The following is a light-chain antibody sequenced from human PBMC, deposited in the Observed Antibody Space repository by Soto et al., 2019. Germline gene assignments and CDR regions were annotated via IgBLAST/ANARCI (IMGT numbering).Light chain of an antibody. CDR1: SSAVGGYNY. CDR2: DVS. V-gene: IGLV2-11*01. CDR3: YSYAGSYTLYV. Sequence: QSALTQPRSVSGSPGQSVTISCSGTSSAVGGYNYVSWYQQHPGKAPKLMIYDVSQRPSGVPDRFSGSKSGNTASLTISGLQAEDEADYYCYSYAGSYTLYVFGTGTKLTVL. J-gene: IGLJ1*01.